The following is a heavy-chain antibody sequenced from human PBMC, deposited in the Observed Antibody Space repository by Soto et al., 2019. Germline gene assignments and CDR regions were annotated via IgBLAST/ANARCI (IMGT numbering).Heavy chain of an antibody. D-gene: IGHD3-10*01. Sequence: QVQLQESGPGLVKPSGTLSLTCAVSSGPINSSNWWTWVRQTPGKGLEWIGEIFHSGSTNYNPSHKRRATKSLEKSNNQYSLIRRSVAAADTAVYYFAGENIIGCPAWAQETLVTVSS. J-gene: IGHJ4*02. CDR1: SGPINSSNW. CDR3: AGENIIGCPA. V-gene: IGHV4-4*02. CDR2: IFHSGST.